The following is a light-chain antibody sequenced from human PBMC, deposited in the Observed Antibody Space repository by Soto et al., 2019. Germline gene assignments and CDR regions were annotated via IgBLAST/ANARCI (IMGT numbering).Light chain of an antibody. CDR1: QGISNF. J-gene: IGKJ1*01. V-gene: IGKV1-27*01. Sequence: DIEMTQSPSSLSASVGDRVTITCRASQGISNFLAWYQQRPGKVPKLLIYAASTLETGVPSRFSGSGSGTDFTLTISSLQPEDVATYYCQKYNFAPRTFGQGTKVEIK. CDR3: QKYNFAPRT. CDR2: AAS.